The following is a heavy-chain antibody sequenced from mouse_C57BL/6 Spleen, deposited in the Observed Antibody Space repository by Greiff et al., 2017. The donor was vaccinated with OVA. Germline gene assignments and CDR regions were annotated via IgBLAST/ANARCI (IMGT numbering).Heavy chain of an antibody. D-gene: IGHD1-1*01. Sequence: AGGSMKLSCVASGFTFSNYWMNWVRQSPEKGLEWVAQIRLKSDNYATHYAESVKGRFTISRDDSKSSVYLQMNNLRAEDTGIYYCTADYYGSSPAWFAYWGQGTLVTVSA. V-gene: IGHV6-3*01. CDR3: TADYYGSSPAWFAY. CDR2: IRLKSDNYAT. J-gene: IGHJ3*01. CDR1: GFTFSNYW.